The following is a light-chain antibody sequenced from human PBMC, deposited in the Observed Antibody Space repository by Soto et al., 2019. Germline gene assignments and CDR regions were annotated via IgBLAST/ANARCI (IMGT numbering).Light chain of an antibody. CDR3: QQYDNWPPT. J-gene: IGKJ5*01. Sequence: EIVMTQSPATLSLSPGERVTLSCRASQRVRSGLAWYKQTPGKAPRLLSYGASTRATGIPARFSGSGSGTEFTLTISSLRSEDVEVYYCQQYDNWPPTFGRGTRLEIK. CDR2: GAS. V-gene: IGKV3-15*01. CDR1: QRVRSG.